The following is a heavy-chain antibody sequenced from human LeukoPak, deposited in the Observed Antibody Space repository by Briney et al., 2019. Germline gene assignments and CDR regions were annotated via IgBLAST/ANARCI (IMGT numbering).Heavy chain of an antibody. Sequence: TLSLTCTVSGGSISSYYWSWIRQPPGKALEWLALIYWNDDKRYSPSLKSRLTITKDTSKNQVVLTMTNMDPVDTATYYCAHGPEYSGYEDPHPPFAFDYWGQGTLVTVSS. D-gene: IGHD5-12*01. CDR1: GGSISSYYW. J-gene: IGHJ4*02. CDR3: AHGPEYSGYEDPHPPFAFDY. V-gene: IGHV2-5*01. CDR2: IYWNDDK.